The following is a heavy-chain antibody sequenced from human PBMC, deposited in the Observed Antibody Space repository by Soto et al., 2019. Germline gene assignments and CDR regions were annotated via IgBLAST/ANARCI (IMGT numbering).Heavy chain of an antibody. CDR2: IYDSGST. CDR1: GGSISSYY. Sequence: QVQLQESGPGLVKPSETLSLTCTVSGGSISSYYWSWIRQPPGKGLEWIGYIYDSGSTNYNPSLKSRVPIPVDTSKNQLSLKLSSVTAADTAVYYCASRYGYYFDYWGQGTLVTVSS. J-gene: IGHJ4*02. D-gene: IGHD3-9*01. CDR3: ASRYGYYFDY. V-gene: IGHV4-59*08.